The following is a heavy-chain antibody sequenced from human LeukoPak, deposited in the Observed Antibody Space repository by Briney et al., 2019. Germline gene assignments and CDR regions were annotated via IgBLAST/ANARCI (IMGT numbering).Heavy chain of an antibody. J-gene: IGHJ4*02. CDR1: GGSISSSSYS. V-gene: IGHV4-39*01. Sequence: KPSETLSLTCTVSGGSISSSSYSWGWIRQPPGKGLEWIGSIYYSGSTYYNPSLKSRVTISVDTSKNQFSLKLSSVTAADTAVYYCARLASTVFDYWGQGTLVTVSS. D-gene: IGHD4-17*01. CDR2: IYYSGST. CDR3: ARLASTVFDY.